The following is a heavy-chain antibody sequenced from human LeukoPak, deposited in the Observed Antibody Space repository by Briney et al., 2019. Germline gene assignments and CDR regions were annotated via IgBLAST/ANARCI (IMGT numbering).Heavy chain of an antibody. CDR3: ARKGGYYDSSGYYYDYDAFDI. CDR2: IYSSRS. CDR1: GASISSYY. V-gene: IGHV4-4*07. Sequence: SETLSLTCTVSGASISSYYWSWIRQPAGKGLEWIGCIYSSRSIYNPSLKSRVTMSVDTSKNQFSLKLSSVTAADTAVYYCARKGGYYDSSGYYYDYDAFDIWGQGTMVTVSS. J-gene: IGHJ3*02. D-gene: IGHD3-22*01.